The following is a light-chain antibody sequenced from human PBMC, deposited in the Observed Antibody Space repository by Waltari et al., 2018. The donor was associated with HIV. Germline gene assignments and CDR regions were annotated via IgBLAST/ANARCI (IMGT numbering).Light chain of an antibody. J-gene: IGKJ3*01. Sequence: IQITQSPSSLSASVVSPVTITCRASQSISRYLNWYRQRPGKAPNLLIYATSSLQSGVPSRFGGSGSGTDFTLTITSLQPEDFATYYCQQSYSTPFTFGPGTKVDV. CDR1: QSISRY. V-gene: IGKV1-39*01. CDR3: QQSYSTPFT. CDR2: ATS.